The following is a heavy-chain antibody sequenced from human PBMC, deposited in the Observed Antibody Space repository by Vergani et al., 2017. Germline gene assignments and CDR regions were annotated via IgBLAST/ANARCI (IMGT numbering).Heavy chain of an antibody. J-gene: IGHJ4*02. V-gene: IGHV3-30*02. CDR1: GFTLSNYD. D-gene: IGHD3-16*01. Sequence: QVQLVESGGGVVQRGGSPRLSCATSGFTLSNYDMQWIRQGPGKGLEFVAFIQFDGSNQYYADSVKGRFTLSRDFSKNTLYLQMNSLRTDDTATYYCAKHFRGWGIDYWCQGTQVIVSS. CDR3: AKHFRGWGIDY. CDR2: IQFDGSNQ.